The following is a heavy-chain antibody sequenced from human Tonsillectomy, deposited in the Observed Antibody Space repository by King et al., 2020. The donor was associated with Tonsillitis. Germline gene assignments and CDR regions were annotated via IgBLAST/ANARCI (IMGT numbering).Heavy chain of an antibody. CDR3: ARILTTVTTSYWYFDL. CDR1: GFTFSSYW. Sequence: QLVQSGGGLVQPGGSLRLSCAASGFTFSSYWMSWVRQAPGKGLEWVANIKQDGSEQYYVDSVKGRFTISRDNAKNSLYLQMNSLRAEDTAVYYCARILTTVTTSYWYFDLWGRGTLVTVSS. D-gene: IGHD4-17*01. CDR2: IKQDGSEQ. V-gene: IGHV3-7*01. J-gene: IGHJ2*01.